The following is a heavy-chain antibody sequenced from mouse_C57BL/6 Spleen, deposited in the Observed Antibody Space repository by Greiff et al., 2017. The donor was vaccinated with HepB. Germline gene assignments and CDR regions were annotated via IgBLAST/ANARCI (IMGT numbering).Heavy chain of an antibody. CDR2: IDPEDGDT. CDR3: TTRGSSSPPDY. V-gene: IGHV14-1*01. D-gene: IGHD1-1*01. CDR1: GFNIKDYY. Sequence: VQLKQSGAELVRPGASVKLSCTASGFNIKDYYMHWVKQRPEQGLEWIGRIDPEDGDTEYAPKFQGKATITADTSSNTAYLQLSSLTSEDTAVYYCTTRGSSSPPDYWGQGTTLTVSS. J-gene: IGHJ2*01.